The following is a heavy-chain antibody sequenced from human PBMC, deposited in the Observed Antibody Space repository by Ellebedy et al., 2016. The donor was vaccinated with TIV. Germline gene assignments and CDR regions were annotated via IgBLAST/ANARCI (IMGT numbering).Heavy chain of an antibody. D-gene: IGHD4-17*01. CDR2: IRQEGDEI. V-gene: IGHV3-7*01. CDR1: GFNFRSYW. Sequence: GESLKIPCAASGFNFRSYWMTWVRQAPGKGLEWVAKIRQEGDEIYYVESVKGRFTISRDNAKNSLFLQMSSLRVEDTAVYYCARRASYGDYAVQVNPWFDPWGQGTLVTVSS. J-gene: IGHJ5*02. CDR3: ARRASYGDYAVQVNPWFDP.